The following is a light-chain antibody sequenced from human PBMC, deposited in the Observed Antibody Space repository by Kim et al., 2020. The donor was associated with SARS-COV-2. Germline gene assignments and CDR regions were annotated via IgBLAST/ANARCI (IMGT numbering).Light chain of an antibody. Sequence: PGERATLSCRASQNIDTYLSWYQQRPGQAPRLLVYDASNRATGVPDRFSGSGSGTDFTLTISSLEPEDFSIYYCQQRNSWPPAVTFGGGTKVDIK. CDR2: DAS. V-gene: IGKV3-11*01. CDR3: QQRNSWPPAVT. CDR1: QNIDTY. J-gene: IGKJ4*01.